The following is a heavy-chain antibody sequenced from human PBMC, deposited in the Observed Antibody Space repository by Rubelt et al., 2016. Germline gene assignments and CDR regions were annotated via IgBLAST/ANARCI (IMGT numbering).Heavy chain of an antibody. J-gene: IGHJ4*02. CDR1: GFTLRSYW. V-gene: IGHV3-74*01. CDR3: ARGSYYFDY. D-gene: IGHD2-21*01. CDR2: INSDGSST. Sequence: EVQLVESGGGLVQPGGSLRLSCVASGFTLRSYWMHWVRQVPGKGLVWVSRINSDGSSTSYVGSVKGRFTISRDNAKTTLYLQMNSLRDEATVGYYCARGSYYFDYWGQGTLGTVSS.